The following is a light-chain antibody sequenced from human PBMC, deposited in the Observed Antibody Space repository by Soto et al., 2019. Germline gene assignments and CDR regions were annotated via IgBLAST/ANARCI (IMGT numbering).Light chain of an antibody. Sequence: ENELTQSPGTLSLSPGERATLSCRAGQSVSSSYLAWYQQKPGQAPRLLIYGASSRATGIPDRFSGSGSGTDFTLTISRLEPEDFAVYYCQQYSRSSYTFGQGTKLESK. CDR1: QSVSSSY. CDR2: GAS. V-gene: IGKV3-20*01. CDR3: QQYSRSSYT. J-gene: IGKJ2*01.